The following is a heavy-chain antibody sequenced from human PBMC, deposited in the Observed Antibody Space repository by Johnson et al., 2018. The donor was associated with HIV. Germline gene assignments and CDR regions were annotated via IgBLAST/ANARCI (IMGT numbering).Heavy chain of an antibody. Sequence: QVQLVESGGGVVQPGRSLRLSCAASGFTFSSYGMHWVRQAPGKGLEWVAVISYDGSNKYYADSVKGRFTISRDNSKNTLYLQMNSLRAEDTAVYYCAKGRDSSGFGAFDIWGQGTMVTVSS. J-gene: IGHJ3*02. CDR3: AKGRDSSGFGAFDI. CDR2: ISYDGSNK. V-gene: IGHV3-30*18. D-gene: IGHD3-22*01. CDR1: GFTFSSYG.